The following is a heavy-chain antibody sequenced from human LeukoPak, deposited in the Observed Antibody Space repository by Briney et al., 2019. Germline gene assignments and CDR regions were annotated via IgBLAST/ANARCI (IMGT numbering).Heavy chain of an antibody. Sequence: ASVKVSCKVSGNTLTDLSIHWVRQAPGKGLDWMGGFDPEDAEVVYAERFQDRVTMTEDPSTDTAYLELSSLRSEDTAVYYCAAEGQWSLVHYFNSWGQGTLVTVSS. J-gene: IGHJ4*02. CDR2: FDPEDAEV. CDR3: AAEGQWSLVHYFNS. D-gene: IGHD2-15*01. V-gene: IGHV1-24*01. CDR1: GNTLTDLS.